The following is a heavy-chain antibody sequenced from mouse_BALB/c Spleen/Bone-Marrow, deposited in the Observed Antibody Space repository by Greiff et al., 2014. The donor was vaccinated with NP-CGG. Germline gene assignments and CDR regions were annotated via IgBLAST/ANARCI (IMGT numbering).Heavy chain of an antibody. CDR3: ARDSFLITRALDF. D-gene: IGHD2-4*01. Sequence: QVQLQQPGPGLVAPSQSLSITCTVSGFSLTGYGVSWVRQPPGKGLEWLGMIWGDGSTDYNSALKSRLNISKDNSKSQVFLKMNSLQTDDTARYYCARDSFLITRALDFWGQGTSVTVSS. V-gene: IGHV2-6-7*01. J-gene: IGHJ4*01. CDR1: GFSLTGYG. CDR2: IWGDGST.